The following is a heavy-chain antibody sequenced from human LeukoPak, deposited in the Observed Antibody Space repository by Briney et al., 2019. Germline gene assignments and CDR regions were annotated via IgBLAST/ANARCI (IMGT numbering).Heavy chain of an antibody. D-gene: IGHD5-18*01. CDR1: GFTFDDYA. Sequence: GGSLRLSCAASGFTFDDYAMHWVRQAPGKGLEGVAGISWNSRSIGYADSVKGRFTISRDNAKNSLYLQMNTLRAEDTALYSCAKDIDRDGYLVFDSWGPGTLVTVSS. J-gene: IGHJ5*01. V-gene: IGHV3-9*01. CDR3: AKDIDRDGYLVFDS. CDR2: ISWNSRSI.